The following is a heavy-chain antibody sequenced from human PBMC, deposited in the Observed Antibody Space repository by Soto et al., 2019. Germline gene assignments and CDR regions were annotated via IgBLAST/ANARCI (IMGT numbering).Heavy chain of an antibody. CDR1: GFSFSSAW. CDR3: TRAGRGAVVVGDLGYFYYGMDV. J-gene: IGHJ6*02. Sequence: GGSLRLSCAASGFSFSSAWMSWVRQTPEKGLEWVSHISSSSTGMYYADSVKGRFIVSRDNAKNSLYLQMNNLRDEDTAVYYCTRAGRGAVVVGDLGYFYYGMDVWGQGTTVTVSS. CDR2: ISSSSTGM. D-gene: IGHD2-15*01. V-gene: IGHV3-48*02.